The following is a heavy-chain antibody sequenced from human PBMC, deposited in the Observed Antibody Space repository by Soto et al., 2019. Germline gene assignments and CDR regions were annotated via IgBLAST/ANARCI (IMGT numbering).Heavy chain of an antibody. V-gene: IGHV4-39*01. D-gene: IGHD2-2*01. CDR3: VKQAVGSMSSE. J-gene: IGHJ4*02. Sequence: SETLSLTGAVSGAPVISHTYYWVWIRQPPGKGLEWIGTINVGGTTYYSPSLKSRLTASLDTSNNQVSLILSSVTVTDTAVYFCVKQAVGSMSSEWGPGTLVTVSS. CDR1: GAPVISHTYY. CDR2: INVGGTT.